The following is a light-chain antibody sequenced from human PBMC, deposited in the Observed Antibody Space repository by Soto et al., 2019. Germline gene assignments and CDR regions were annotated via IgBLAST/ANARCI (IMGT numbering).Light chain of an antibody. J-gene: IGKJ1*01. CDR2: AES. Sequence: EIVWTQSPGSLSLSPGERATLPCRASQSVSGDLAWYQQKPGQAPRILIFAESTRATSVPDRFTGSRSGTELTLTINRLQSEDFAIYYCQKYNNWPRTFGQGTKVDIK. CDR1: QSVSGD. CDR3: QKYNNWPRT. V-gene: IGKV3-15*01.